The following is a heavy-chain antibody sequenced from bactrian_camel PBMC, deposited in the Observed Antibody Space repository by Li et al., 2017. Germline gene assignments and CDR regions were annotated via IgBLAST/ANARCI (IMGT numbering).Heavy chain of an antibody. CDR2: ITSDGGT. CDR1: GFTVDDYD. V-gene: IGHV3S61*01. CDR3: TTGGTGFYYTGVPDFGY. Sequence: QVQLVESGGGLVQPRGSLTLSCTASGFTVDDYDMAWHRQSPGNECELVSRITSDGGTYYADSVKGRFTISRDISNNTVHLQMNSLKSEETALYYCTTGGTGFYYTGVPDFGYWGQGTQVTVS. D-gene: IGHD2*01. J-gene: IGHJ6*01.